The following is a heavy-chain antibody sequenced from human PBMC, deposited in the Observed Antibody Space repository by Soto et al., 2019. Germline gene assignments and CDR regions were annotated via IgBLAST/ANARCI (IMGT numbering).Heavy chain of an antibody. CDR2: ISGSGGST. V-gene: IGHV3-23*01. CDR1: GFTFSSYA. Sequence: GSRRLSCVASGFTFSSYAMSWVRQAPGKGLEWVSAISGSGGSTYYADSVKGRFTISRDNSKNTLYLQMNSPRAEDTAVYYCAKAGYYDYVWGSENYYGMDVWGQGTTVTVSS. J-gene: IGHJ6*02. D-gene: IGHD3-16*01. CDR3: AKAGYYDYVWGSENYYGMDV.